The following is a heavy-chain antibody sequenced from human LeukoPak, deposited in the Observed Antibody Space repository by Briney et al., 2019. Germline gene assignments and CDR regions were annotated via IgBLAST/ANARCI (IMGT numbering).Heavy chain of an antibody. J-gene: IGHJ4*02. D-gene: IGHD1-14*01. CDR3: ARDRGRTFDFDY. V-gene: IGHV1-46*01. CDR2: VDPSDGAT. Sequence: ASVKVSCKASGHTFTTYNLYWVRQAPGQGLEWMGIVDPSDGATSYAQKFRGRVAMTRDMSTSTVYLELKSLRSDDTALYYCARDRGRTFDFDYWGQGTLVTVSS. CDR1: GHTFTTYN.